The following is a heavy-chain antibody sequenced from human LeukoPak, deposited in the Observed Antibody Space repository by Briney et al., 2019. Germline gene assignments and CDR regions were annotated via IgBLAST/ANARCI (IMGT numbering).Heavy chain of an antibody. CDR2: IYYSGST. V-gene: IGHV4-61*01. Sequence: SETLSLTCTVSGGSVSSGSYYWSWIRQPPGKGLEWIGYIYYSGSTNYNPPLKSRVTISVDTSKNQFSLKLSSVTAADTAVYYCARGTTVVNGPVDYWGQGTLVTVSS. CDR3: ARGTTVVNGPVDY. D-gene: IGHD4-23*01. CDR1: GGSVSSGSYY. J-gene: IGHJ4*02.